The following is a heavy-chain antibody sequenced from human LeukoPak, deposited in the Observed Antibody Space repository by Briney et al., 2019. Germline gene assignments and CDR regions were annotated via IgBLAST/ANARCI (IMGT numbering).Heavy chain of an antibody. V-gene: IGHV4-4*07. CDR2: IYSSGST. Sequence: SETLSLTCTVSGGFISGYYWSWIRLPAGKGLEWIGYIYSSGSTKYNPSLKSRVTMSVDTSKNQVSLKLSSVTAADTAVYYCARALSMVRGLANWFDPWGQGTLVTVSS. CDR3: ARALSMVRGLANWFDP. J-gene: IGHJ5*02. CDR1: GGFISGYY. D-gene: IGHD3-10*01.